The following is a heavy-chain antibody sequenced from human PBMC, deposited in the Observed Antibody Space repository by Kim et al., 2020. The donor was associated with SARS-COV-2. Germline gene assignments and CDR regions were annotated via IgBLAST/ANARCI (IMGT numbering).Heavy chain of an antibody. CDR3: AKGWLQSGDAFDI. V-gene: IGHV3-30*18. CDR1: GFTFSSYG. CDR2: ISYDGSNK. Sequence: EGSLRLSCAASGFTFSSYGMHWVRQAPGKGLEWVAVISYDGSNKYYADSVKGRFTISRDNSKNTLYLQMNSLRAEDTAVYYCAKGWLQSGDAFDIWGQGTMVTVSS. J-gene: IGHJ3*02. D-gene: IGHD5-12*01.